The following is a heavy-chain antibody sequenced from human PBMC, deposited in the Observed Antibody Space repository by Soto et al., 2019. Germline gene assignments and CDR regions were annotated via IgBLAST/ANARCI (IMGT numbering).Heavy chain of an antibody. Sequence: ASVKVSCKASGYTFTSYDINWVRQATGQGLEWMGWMNPNSGNTGYAQKFQGRVTMTRNTPISTAYMELSSLRSEDTAVYYCARGGLGYCSGGSCYPGHWGQGTLVTVSS. CDR1: GYTFTSYD. J-gene: IGHJ4*02. D-gene: IGHD2-15*01. CDR3: ARGGLGYCSGGSCYPGH. V-gene: IGHV1-8*01. CDR2: MNPNSGNT.